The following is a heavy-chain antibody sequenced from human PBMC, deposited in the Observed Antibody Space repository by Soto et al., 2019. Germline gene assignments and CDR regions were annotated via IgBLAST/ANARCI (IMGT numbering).Heavy chain of an antibody. CDR1: GYTFTSYD. CDR2: MNPNSGNT. CDR3: ARGPPYYYDSSGYP. D-gene: IGHD3-22*01. Sequence: ASVKVSCKASGYTFTSYDIDWVRQATGQGLEWMGWMNPNSGNTGYAQKFQGRVTMTRNTSISTAYMELSSLRSEDTAVYYCARGPPYYYDSSGYPWGQGTLVTVSS. V-gene: IGHV1-8*01. J-gene: IGHJ5*02.